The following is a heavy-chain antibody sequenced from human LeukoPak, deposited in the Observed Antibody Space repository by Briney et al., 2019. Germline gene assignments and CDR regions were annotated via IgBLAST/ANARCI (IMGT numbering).Heavy chain of an antibody. CDR3: AKIGRAMAHFDY. CDR2: INHNGNVN. J-gene: IGHJ4*02. Sequence: GGSLRLSCAASGFTFSSYWMNWARQAPGKGLEWVASINHNGNVNYYVDSVKGRFTISRDNAKNSLYLQMNSLRAEDTAVYYCAKIGRAMAHFDYWGQGTLVTVSS. V-gene: IGHV3-7*01. CDR1: GFTFSSYW. D-gene: IGHD5-18*01.